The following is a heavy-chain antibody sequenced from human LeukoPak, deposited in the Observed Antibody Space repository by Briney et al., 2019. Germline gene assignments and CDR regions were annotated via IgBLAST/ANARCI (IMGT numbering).Heavy chain of an antibody. D-gene: IGHD2-21*02. J-gene: IGHJ2*01. CDR3: ARQYCGGDCYSPVWYFDL. Sequence: SETLSLTCAVYGGSFSGYYWSWIRQPPGKGLEWIGEINHSGSTNYNPSLKSRVTISVDTSKNQFSLKLSSVTAADTAVYYCARQYCGGDCYSPVWYFDLWGRGTLVTVSS. CDR1: GGSFSGYY. V-gene: IGHV4-34*01. CDR2: INHSGST.